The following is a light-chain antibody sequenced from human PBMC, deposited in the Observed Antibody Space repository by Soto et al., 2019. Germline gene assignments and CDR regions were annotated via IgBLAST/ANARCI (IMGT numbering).Light chain of an antibody. CDR3: QQYNSYPAR. J-gene: IGKJ3*01. Sequence: DIQMTQSPSTLSASVGDRVTITCRASQSISSWLAWYQQKPGKAPKLLIYDASGLESGVPSRFSGSGSGTEFTLTISSLQPDDFATYYCQQYNSYPARFGPGTKVDIK. CDR1: QSISSW. CDR2: DAS. V-gene: IGKV1-5*01.